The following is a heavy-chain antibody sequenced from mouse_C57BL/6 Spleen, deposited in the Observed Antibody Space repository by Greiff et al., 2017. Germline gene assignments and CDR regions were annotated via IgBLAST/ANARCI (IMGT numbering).Heavy chain of an antibody. D-gene: IGHD1-1*01. V-gene: IGHV5-16*01. CDR1: GFTFSDYY. CDR2: INYDGSST. Sequence: EVMLVESEGGLVQPGSSMKLSCTASGFTFSDYYMAWVRQVPEKGLEWVANINYDGSSTYYLDSLKSRFIISRDNAKNILYLQMSSLKSEDTATYYCARDLPYYYGSSWGYFDVWGTGTTVTVSS. CDR3: ARDLPYYYGSSWGYFDV. J-gene: IGHJ1*03.